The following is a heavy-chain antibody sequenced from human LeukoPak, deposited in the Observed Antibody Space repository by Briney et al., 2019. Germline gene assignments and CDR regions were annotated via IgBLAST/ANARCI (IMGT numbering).Heavy chain of an antibody. J-gene: IGHJ4*02. Sequence: SETLSLTCTVSGGSISSYYWSWIRQPPGEGLEWIGYIYYSGTTNYNPSLKSRVTISVDTSKNQFSLKLSSVTAADTAVYYSARGVYIAAAQYGYWGQGTLVTVSS. CDR1: GGSISSYY. D-gene: IGHD6-13*01. CDR3: ARGVYIAAAQYGY. CDR2: IYYSGTT. V-gene: IGHV4-59*01.